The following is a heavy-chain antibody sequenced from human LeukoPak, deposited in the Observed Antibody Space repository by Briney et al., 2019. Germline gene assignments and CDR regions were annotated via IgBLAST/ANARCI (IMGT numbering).Heavy chain of an antibody. Sequence: SETLSLTCTVSGGSISSYYWSWIRQPAGKGLEWIGRIYTSGSTNYNPSLKSRVTISVDTSKNQFSLKLSSVTAADTAVYYCARTYYDFWSGTQNFDYWGQGTLVTVSS. V-gene: IGHV4-4*07. J-gene: IGHJ4*02. CDR1: GGSISSYY. CDR3: ARTYYDFWSGTQNFDY. D-gene: IGHD3-3*01. CDR2: IYTSGST.